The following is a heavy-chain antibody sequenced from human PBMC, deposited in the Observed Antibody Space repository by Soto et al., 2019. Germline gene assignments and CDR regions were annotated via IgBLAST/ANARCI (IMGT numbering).Heavy chain of an antibody. CDR2: INPNSGGT. CDR3: ARDQGNWDDAFDI. V-gene: IGHV1-2*04. D-gene: IGHD7-27*01. CDR1: GYTFTGYY. J-gene: IGHJ3*02. Sequence: ASVKVYCKASGYTFTGYYMHWVRQAPGQGLEWMGWINPNSGGTNYAQKFQGWVTMTRDTSISTAYMELIRLRSDDTAVFYCARDQGNWDDAFDIWGQGTMVTVSS.